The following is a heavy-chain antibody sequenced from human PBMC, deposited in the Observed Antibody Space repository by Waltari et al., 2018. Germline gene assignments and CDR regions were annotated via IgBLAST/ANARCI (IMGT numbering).Heavy chain of an antibody. D-gene: IGHD3-10*01. V-gene: IGHV1-46*01. J-gene: IGHJ4*02. CDR3: ARAPPSGSGSYYLDY. CDR1: GYTFTSYY. Sequence: QVQLVQSGAEVKKPGASVKVSCKASGYTFTSYYMHWVRQAPGQGLEWMGIINPSGGSTSYAQKFQGRVTMTRDTSTSTVYMELSSLRSEDTAVYYCARAPPSGSGSYYLDYWGQGTLVTVSS. CDR2: INPSGGST.